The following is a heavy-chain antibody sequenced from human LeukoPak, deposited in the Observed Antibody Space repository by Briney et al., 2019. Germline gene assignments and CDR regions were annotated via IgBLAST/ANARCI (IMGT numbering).Heavy chain of an antibody. CDR3: ARAYSSSWYRYYYGMDV. CDR1: GFTFSDYY. J-gene: IGHJ6*02. V-gene: IGHV3-11*01. CDR2: ISSSGSTI. Sequence: GGSLRLSCAASGFTFSDYYMSWIRQAPGKGLEWVSYISSSGSTIYYADSVKGRFTISRDNAKNSLYLQMNSLRAEDTAVYYCARAYSSSWYRYYYGMDVWGQGTTVTVSS. D-gene: IGHD6-13*01.